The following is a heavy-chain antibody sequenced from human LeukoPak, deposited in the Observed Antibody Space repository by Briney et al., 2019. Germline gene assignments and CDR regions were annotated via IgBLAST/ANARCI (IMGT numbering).Heavy chain of an antibody. J-gene: IGHJ4*02. CDR1: GFTFTSSA. Sequence: ASVKVSCKASGFTFTSSAVQWVRQARGQHLEWIGWIVVGSGNTNYAQKFQERVTITRDMSTSTAYMELSSLRSEDTAVYYCAALSITMKKQIDYWGQGTLVTVSS. D-gene: IGHD3-22*01. CDR2: IVVGSGNT. V-gene: IGHV1-58*01. CDR3: AALSITMKKQIDY.